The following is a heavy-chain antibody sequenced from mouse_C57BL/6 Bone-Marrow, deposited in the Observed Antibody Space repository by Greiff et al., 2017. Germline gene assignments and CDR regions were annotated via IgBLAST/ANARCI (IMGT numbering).Heavy chain of an antibody. CDR3: ARDYYGSKYYFDY. J-gene: IGHJ2*01. CDR2: IYPRSGNT. Sequence: VQLQESGAELARPGASVKLSCKASGYTFTSYGISWVKQRTGQGLEWIGEIYPRSGNTYYNEKFKGKATLTADKSSSTAYMELRSLTSEDSAVYFCARDYYGSKYYFDYWGQGTTLTVSS. V-gene: IGHV1-81*01. D-gene: IGHD1-1*01. CDR1: GYTFTSYG.